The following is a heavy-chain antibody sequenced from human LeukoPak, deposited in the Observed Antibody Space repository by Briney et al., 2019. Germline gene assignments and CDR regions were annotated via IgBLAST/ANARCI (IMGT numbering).Heavy chain of an antibody. V-gene: IGHV1-8*01. D-gene: IGHD2-2*01. CDR2: MNPNSGNT. CDR1: GYTFTSYD. CDR3: ARGFRYCSSTSCYWFDP. Sequence: GASVKVSCKASGYTFTSYDIHWVRQATGQGLEWMGWMNPNSGNTGYAQKFQGRVTMTRNTSISTAYMELSSLRSEDTAVYYCARGFRYCSSTSCYWFDPWGQGTLVTVSS. J-gene: IGHJ5*02.